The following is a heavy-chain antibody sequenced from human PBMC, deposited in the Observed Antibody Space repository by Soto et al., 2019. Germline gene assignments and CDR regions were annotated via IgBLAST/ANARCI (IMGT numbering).Heavy chain of an antibody. Sequence: SETLSLTCAVYGGSFSGYYCSWIRQPPGKGLEWIGEINHSGSTNYNPSLKSRVTISVDTSKNQFSLKLSSVTAADTAVYYCARHYDFWSNYNYGMDVWGQGTTVTVSS. J-gene: IGHJ6*02. D-gene: IGHD3-3*01. CDR1: GGSFSGYY. CDR3: ARHYDFWSNYNYGMDV. V-gene: IGHV4-34*01. CDR2: INHSGST.